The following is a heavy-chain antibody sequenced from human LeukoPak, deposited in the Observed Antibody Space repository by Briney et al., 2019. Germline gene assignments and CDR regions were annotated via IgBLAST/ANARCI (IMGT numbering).Heavy chain of an antibody. CDR2: IGPTGTDR. V-gene: IGHV3-21*01. D-gene: IGHD1/OR15-1a*01. J-gene: IGHJ4*02. CDR3: ARDRVPDGRWNIDF. CDR1: GFTFSSCG. Sequence: PGGSLRLSSAASGFTFSSCGFNWVRQAPGKGLEWVSSIGPTGTDRYYADSVRGRFTISRDNAKNSMYLQMGSLRDEDTAVYYCARDRVPDGRWNIDFWGQGTVVTVSS.